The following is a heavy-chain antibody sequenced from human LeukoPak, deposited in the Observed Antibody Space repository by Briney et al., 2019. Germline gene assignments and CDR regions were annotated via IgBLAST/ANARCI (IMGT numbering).Heavy chain of an antibody. CDR2: MNPNSGNT. CDR1: GYTFTGYY. J-gene: IGHJ4*02. CDR3: ARGKKGSPLDY. Sequence: GASVKVSCKASGYTFTGYYMHWVRQAPGQGLEWMGWMNPNSGNTGYAQKFQGRVTMTRNTSISTAYMELSSLRSEDTAVYYCARGKKGSPLDYWGQGTLVTVSS. V-gene: IGHV1-8*02.